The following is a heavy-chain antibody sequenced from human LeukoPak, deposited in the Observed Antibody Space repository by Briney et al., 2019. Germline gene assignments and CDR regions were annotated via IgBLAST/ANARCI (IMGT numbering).Heavy chain of an antibody. Sequence: KPSETLSLTCAVYVGSFSGYYWSWIRQPPGKGLEWIGEINHSGSTNYNPSLKSRVTISVDTSKNQFSLKLSSVTAADTAVYYCARVKIEGDFWSGYYYITFDYWGQGTLVTVSS. CDR3: ARVKIEGDFWSGYYYITFDY. CDR1: VGSFSGYY. V-gene: IGHV4-34*01. CDR2: INHSGST. J-gene: IGHJ4*02. D-gene: IGHD3-3*01.